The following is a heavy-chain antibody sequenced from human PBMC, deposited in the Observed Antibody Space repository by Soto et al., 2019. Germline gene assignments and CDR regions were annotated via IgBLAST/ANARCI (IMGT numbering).Heavy chain of an antibody. D-gene: IGHD4-17*01. V-gene: IGHV4-39*01. CDR3: ARQRTTVVTQAYFDH. CDR2: IYYSGRS. Sequence: SETRSRTCTVSGGSITSSSYYWVWIRQPPGKGLEWIGGIYYSGRSYYNPSLKSRITMSVDTSKNQFSLTLNSVTAADAAVYYCARQRTTVVTQAYFDHWGQGTLVTVSS. CDR1: GGSITSSSYY. J-gene: IGHJ4*02.